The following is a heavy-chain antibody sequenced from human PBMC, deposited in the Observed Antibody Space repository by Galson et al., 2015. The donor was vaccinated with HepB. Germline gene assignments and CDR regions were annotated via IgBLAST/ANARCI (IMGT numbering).Heavy chain of an antibody. V-gene: IGHV3-48*04. CDR3: ASFDCSSTSCYEPVPYTSGWHFDY. Sequence: SLRLSCAASGFTFSSYSMNWVRQAPGKGLEWVSYISSSISTIYYADSVKGRFTIARDNAKNSLYLQMNSLRAEDTAVYYCASFDCSSTSCYEPVPYTSGWHFDYWGQGTLVTVSS. J-gene: IGHJ4*02. CDR1: GFTFSSYS. D-gene: IGHD2-2*01. CDR2: ISSSISTI.